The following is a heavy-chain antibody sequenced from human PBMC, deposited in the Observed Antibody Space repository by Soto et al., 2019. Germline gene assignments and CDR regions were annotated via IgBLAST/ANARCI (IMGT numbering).Heavy chain of an antibody. Sequence: SETLSLTCTVSGGSISSGGYYWSWIRQHPGKGLEWIGYIYYSGSTYYNPSLKSRVTISVDTSKNQFSLKLSSVTAADTAVYYCARDLTKGRLLWFGELNYGMDVWGQGTTVTVSS. CDR2: IYYSGST. CDR1: GGSISSGGYY. D-gene: IGHD3-10*01. J-gene: IGHJ6*02. CDR3: ARDLTKGRLLWFGELNYGMDV. V-gene: IGHV4-31*03.